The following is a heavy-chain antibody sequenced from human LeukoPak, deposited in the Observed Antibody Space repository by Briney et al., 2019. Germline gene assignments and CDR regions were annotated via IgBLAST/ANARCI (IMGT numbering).Heavy chain of an antibody. CDR2: IKQDGSDK. V-gene: IGHV3-7*01. J-gene: IGHJ4*02. D-gene: IGHD3-16*01. CDR1: GFTFSAYW. CDR3: AREGGLSY. Sequence: PGGSLRLSCAASGFTFSAYWMSWVRQAPGKGLEWVANIKQDGSDKHYVDSVKGRFTISGDNAKNSLYLEMSSLRDEDTAVYYCAREGGLSYWGQGTLVTVSS.